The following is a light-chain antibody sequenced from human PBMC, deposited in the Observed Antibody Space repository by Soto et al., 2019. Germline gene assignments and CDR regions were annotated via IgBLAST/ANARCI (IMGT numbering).Light chain of an antibody. CDR3: QQYNNWPPLLT. CDR2: GAS. V-gene: IGKV3-15*01. J-gene: IGKJ4*01. CDR1: QSVSSN. Sequence: EIVMTQSPATLSVSPGERATLSCRASQSVSSNLAWYQQKPGQAPRLLIYGASTRATGIPARFSGSGSGTEFTLTISSLQSEEFAVYYCQQYNNWPPLLTFVGGTKVEIK.